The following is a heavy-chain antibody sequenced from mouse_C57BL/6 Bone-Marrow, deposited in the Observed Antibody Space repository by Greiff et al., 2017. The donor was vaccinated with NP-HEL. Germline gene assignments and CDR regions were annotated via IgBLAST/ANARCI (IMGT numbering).Heavy chain of an antibody. V-gene: IGHV1-39*01. J-gene: IGHJ3*01. CDR1: GYSFTDYN. Sequence: VQLKESGPELVKPGASVKISCKASGYSFTDYNMNWVQQSHGKSLEWIGVITPNYGTTSSNQKFKGKATLTVDPSSSTAYLQLNSLTAEDSAVYYCARGIYYYGSSPFAYWGQGTLVTVSA. CDR3: ARGIYYYGSSPFAY. CDR2: ITPNYGTT. D-gene: IGHD1-1*01.